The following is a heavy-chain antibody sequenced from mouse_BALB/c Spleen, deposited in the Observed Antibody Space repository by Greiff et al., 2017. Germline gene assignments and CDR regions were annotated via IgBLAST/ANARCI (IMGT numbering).Heavy chain of an antibody. CDR3: ARLIYGSSPHYYAMDY. Sequence: EVKLEESGGDLVKPGGSLKLSCAASGFTFSSYGMSWVRQTPDKRLEWVATISSGGSYTYYPDSVKGRFTISRDNAKNTLYLQMSSLKSEDTAMYYCARLIYGSSPHYYAMDYWGQGTSVTVSS. CDR2: ISSGGSYT. D-gene: IGHD1-1*01. CDR1: GFTFSSYG. J-gene: IGHJ4*01. V-gene: IGHV5-6*02.